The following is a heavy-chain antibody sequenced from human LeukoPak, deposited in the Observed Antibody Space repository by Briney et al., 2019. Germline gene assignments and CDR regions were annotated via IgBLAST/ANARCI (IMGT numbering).Heavy chain of an antibody. V-gene: IGHV1-69*05. D-gene: IGHD3-16*01. Sequence: ASVKVSCKASGGTFSSYAISWVRQAPGQGLEWMGGIIPIFGTANYAQKFQGRVTITTDESTSTAYMELSSLRSEDTAVYYCARGFWGDPDYYYMDVWGKGTTVTASS. CDR3: ARGFWGDPDYYYMDV. J-gene: IGHJ6*03. CDR1: GGTFSSYA. CDR2: IIPIFGTA.